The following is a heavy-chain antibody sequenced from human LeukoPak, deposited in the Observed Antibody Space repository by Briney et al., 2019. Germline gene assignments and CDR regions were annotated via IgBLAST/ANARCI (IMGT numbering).Heavy chain of an antibody. D-gene: IGHD6-13*01. CDR1: GGTFSSYA. J-gene: IGHJ3*02. CDR3: ARGGGEKYSSSDDAFDI. Sequence: ASVKVSCKASGGTFSSYAISWVRQAPGQGLEWMGRIIPIFGTANYARKFQGRVTITTDESTSTAYMELSSLRSEDTAVYYCARGGGEKYSSSDDAFDIWGQGTMVTVSS. V-gene: IGHV1-69*05. CDR2: IIPIFGTA.